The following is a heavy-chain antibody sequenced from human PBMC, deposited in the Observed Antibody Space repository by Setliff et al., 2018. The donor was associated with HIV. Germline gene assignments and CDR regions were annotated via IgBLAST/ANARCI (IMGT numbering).Heavy chain of an antibody. CDR1: GGVSGGDMGVHD. J-gene: IGHJ4*02. CDR3: ARLPQD. CDR2: IYDNEKT. Sequence: KASETLSLTCSVSGGVSGGDMGVHDWSWIRQPPGKGLEWIGYIYDNEKTFYNPSLKSRVTITVDTSKNQISVQLTSVTAEDTALYYCARLPQDWGQGTLVTVSS. V-gene: IGHV4-61*08.